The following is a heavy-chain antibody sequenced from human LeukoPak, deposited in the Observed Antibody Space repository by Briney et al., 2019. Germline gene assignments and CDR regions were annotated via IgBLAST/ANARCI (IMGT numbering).Heavy chain of an antibody. CDR1: GFTFSDYY. Sequence: GGSLRLSCAASGFTFSDYYMSWIRQAPGKGLEWVSCITSSGSTIYYADSVKGRFTISRDNAKKSLYLQMNSLRAEDTAVYYCVREDFWSCYSNYFDYWGQGTLVTVSS. CDR2: ITSSGSTI. CDR3: VREDFWSCYSNYFDY. V-gene: IGHV3-11*01. D-gene: IGHD3-3*01. J-gene: IGHJ4*02.